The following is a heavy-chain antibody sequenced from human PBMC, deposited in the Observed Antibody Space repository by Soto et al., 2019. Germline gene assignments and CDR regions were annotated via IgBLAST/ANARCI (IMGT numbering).Heavy chain of an antibody. Sequence: GGSLRLSCAASGFTVSSNYMSWVRQAPGKGLEWVSVIYSGGSTYYPDSVKGRFTISRHNSKNKLYLQMNSLRAEDTAVYYCARECPSPGGNDVKAFDIWGQGTMVTVSS. CDR3: ARECPSPGGNDVKAFDI. J-gene: IGHJ3*02. V-gene: IGHV3-53*04. CDR1: GFTVSSNY. D-gene: IGHD1-1*01. CDR2: IYSGGST.